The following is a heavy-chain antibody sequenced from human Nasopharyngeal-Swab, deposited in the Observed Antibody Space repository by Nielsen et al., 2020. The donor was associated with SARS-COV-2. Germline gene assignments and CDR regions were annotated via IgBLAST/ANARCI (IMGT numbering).Heavy chain of an antibody. J-gene: IGHJ3*02. V-gene: IGHV4-39*01. CDR3: ARVVPAAHDAFDI. CDR1: GGSISSSSYY. CDR2: IYYSGNT. Sequence: SETLSLTCTVSGGSISSSSYYWGWIRQPPGKGLEWIGSIYYSGNTYYNPSLKSRVTISVDTSKNQFSLKLSSVTAADTAVYYCARVVPAAHDAFDIWGQGTMVTVSS. D-gene: IGHD2-2*01.